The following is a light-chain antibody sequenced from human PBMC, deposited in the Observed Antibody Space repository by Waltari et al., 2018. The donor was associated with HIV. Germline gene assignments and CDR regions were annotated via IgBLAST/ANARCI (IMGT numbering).Light chain of an antibody. CDR2: WAS. CDR3: QQYYTTPIT. Sequence: IVMTQSPDSLAVSLGERATIHRRSSPSIFYTSNSQNYLAWYQLKPGQHPKLLIYWASTRESGVPDRFSGSGAGTAFTLSISSLQADDVALYYCQQYYTTPITFGQGTRLEIK. J-gene: IGKJ5*01. V-gene: IGKV4-1*01. CDR1: PSIFYTSNSQNY.